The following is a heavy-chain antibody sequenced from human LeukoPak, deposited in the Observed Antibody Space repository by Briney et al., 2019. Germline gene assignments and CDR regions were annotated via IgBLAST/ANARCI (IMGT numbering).Heavy chain of an antibody. D-gene: IGHD1-26*01. CDR2: ISDSGGRT. CDR3: AKDRSIGTYYTFDH. J-gene: IGHJ4*02. V-gene: IGHV3-23*01. Sequence: GGSLRLSCAASGFTFSSYAMSWVRQAPGKGLEWVSAISDSGGRTHYADSVRGRFTVSRDNSNNRLYLQMSGLTAADTAVYYCAKDRSIGTYYTFDHWGQGTLVTVSS. CDR1: GFTFSSYA.